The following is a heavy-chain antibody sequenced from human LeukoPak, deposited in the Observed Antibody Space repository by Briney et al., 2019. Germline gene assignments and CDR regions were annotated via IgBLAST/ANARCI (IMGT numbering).Heavy chain of an antibody. CDR2: ITSSSSYI. CDR1: GFTFNDYA. D-gene: IGHD3-10*02. J-gene: IGHJ6*04. CDR3: AELGITMIGGV. V-gene: IGHV3-21*01. Sequence: GGSLRLSCATSGFTFNDYAIHWVRQAPGKGLEWVSSITSSSSYIYYADSVKGRFTISRDNAKNSLYLQMNSLRAEDTAVYYCAELGITMIGGVWGKGTTVTTSS.